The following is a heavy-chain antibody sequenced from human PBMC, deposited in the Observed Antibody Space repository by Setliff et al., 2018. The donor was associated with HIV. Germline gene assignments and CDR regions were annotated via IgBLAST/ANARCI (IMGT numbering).Heavy chain of an antibody. V-gene: IGHV3-9*01. D-gene: IGHD3-10*01. J-gene: IGHJ4*02. CDR1: GFTFDDYA. CDR2: ISWNSGGI. Sequence: GGSLRLSCAASGFTFDDYAMHWVRQAPGKGLEWVPGISWNSGGILYADSVKGRFTISRDNAKNSLYLQMNSLRAEDTALYYCATELGHYWGQGTLVTVSS. CDR3: ATELGHY.